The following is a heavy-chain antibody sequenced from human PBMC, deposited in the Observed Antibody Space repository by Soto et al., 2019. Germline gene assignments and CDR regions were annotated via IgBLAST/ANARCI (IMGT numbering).Heavy chain of an antibody. CDR3: ARDINDFWSGYLY. Sequence: EVQLLESGGGLVQPGGSLRLSCAASGFTFSDYGMSWVRQAPGKGLEWVSGISGGGGTTNYADSVKGRFTISRDNSKNTLYLQMNSLRAEDTAVYYCARDINDFWSGYLYWGQGTLVTVSS. J-gene: IGHJ4*02. V-gene: IGHV3-23*01. CDR1: GFTFSDYG. D-gene: IGHD3-3*01. CDR2: ISGGGGTT.